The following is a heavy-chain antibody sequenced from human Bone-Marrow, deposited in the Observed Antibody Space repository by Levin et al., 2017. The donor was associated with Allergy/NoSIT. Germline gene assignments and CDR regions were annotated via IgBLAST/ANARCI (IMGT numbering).Heavy chain of an antibody. D-gene: IGHD5-18*01. V-gene: IGHV3-74*01. CDR1: GFSFSNYW. J-gene: IGHJ4*02. Sequence: GGSLRLSCAASGFSFSNYWMYWVRQAPGKGLVWVSHVNNDGSDTSYADSVKGRFTISRENAKNTLYLQMSSLRADDTAVYYCAREGYPYGYHFDSWGQGTLVTVSS. CDR2: VNNDGSDT. CDR3: AREGYPYGYHFDS.